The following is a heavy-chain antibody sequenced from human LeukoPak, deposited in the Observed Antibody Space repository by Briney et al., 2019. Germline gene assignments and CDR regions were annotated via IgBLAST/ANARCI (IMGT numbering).Heavy chain of an antibody. CDR1: GFTFDDYA. D-gene: IGHD3-3*01. CDR2: ISWNSGSI. Sequence: GGSLRLSCAASGFTFDDYATHWVRQAPGKGLEWVSGISWNSGSIGYADSVKGRFTISRDNAKNSLYLQMNSLRAEDTALYYCAKGADFWSGYEGYFDYWGQGTLVTVSS. V-gene: IGHV3-9*01. J-gene: IGHJ4*02. CDR3: AKGADFWSGYEGYFDY.